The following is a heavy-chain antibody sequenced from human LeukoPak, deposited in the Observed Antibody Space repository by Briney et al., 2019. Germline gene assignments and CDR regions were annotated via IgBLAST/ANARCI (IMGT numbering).Heavy chain of an antibody. Sequence: PGGSLRLSCAASGFTFSSYAMSWVRQAPGKGLEWVVAISGSGGSTYYADSVKGRFTISRDNSKNTVYLQMNSLRADDTAVYYCANGYCSSTSCYTGDFWGQGTLVTVSS. CDR1: GFTFSSYA. CDR3: ANGYCSSTSCYTGDF. CDR2: ISGSGGST. V-gene: IGHV3-23*01. D-gene: IGHD2-2*02. J-gene: IGHJ4*02.